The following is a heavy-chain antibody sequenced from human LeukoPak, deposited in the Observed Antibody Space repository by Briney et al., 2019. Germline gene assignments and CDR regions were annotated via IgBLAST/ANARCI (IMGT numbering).Heavy chain of an antibody. D-gene: IGHD3-22*01. CDR2: ISYDGSNK. CDR3: AKDRDYYDSSGYYYFDY. Sequence: GGSLRLSCAASGFTFSSYGMHWVRQAPGKGLEWVAVISYDGSNKYYADSVKGRFTISRDNSKNTLCLQMNSLRAEDTAVYYCAKDRDYYDSSGYYYFDYWGQGTLVTVSS. CDR1: GFTFSSYG. J-gene: IGHJ4*02. V-gene: IGHV3-30*18.